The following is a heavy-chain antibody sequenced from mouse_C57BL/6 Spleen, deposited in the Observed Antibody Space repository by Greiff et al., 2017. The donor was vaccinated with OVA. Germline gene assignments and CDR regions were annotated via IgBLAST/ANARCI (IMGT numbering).Heavy chain of an antibody. Sequence: EVMLVESEGGLVQPGSSMKLSCTASGFTFSDYYMAWVRQVPETGLEWVANINYDGSSTYYLDSLKSRFIISRDNAKNILYLQMSSLKSEDTATYYCARDRFDGYYDAMDYWGQGTSVTVSS. V-gene: IGHV5-16*01. D-gene: IGHD2-3*01. J-gene: IGHJ4*01. CDR1: GFTFSDYY. CDR3: ARDRFDGYYDAMDY. CDR2: INYDGSST.